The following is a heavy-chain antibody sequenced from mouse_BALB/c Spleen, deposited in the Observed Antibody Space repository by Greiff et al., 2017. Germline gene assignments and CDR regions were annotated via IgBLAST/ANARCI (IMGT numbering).Heavy chain of an antibody. CDR3: ARRAMITEAWFAY. D-gene: IGHD2-4*01. Sequence: VQLQQSGPGLVKPSQSLSLTCTVTGYSITSDYAWNWIRQFPGNKLEWMGYISYSGSTSYNPSLKSRISITRDTSKNQFFLQLNSVTTEDTATYYCARRAMITEAWFAYWGQGTLVTVSA. V-gene: IGHV3-2*02. CDR2: ISYSGST. CDR1: GYSITSDYA. J-gene: IGHJ3*01.